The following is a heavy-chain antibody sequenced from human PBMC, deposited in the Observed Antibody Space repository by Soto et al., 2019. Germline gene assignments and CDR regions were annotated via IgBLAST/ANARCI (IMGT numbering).Heavy chain of an antibody. CDR3: AKEDGYIPGPLDC. J-gene: IGHJ4*02. CDR1: GFTFSSYA. D-gene: IGHD5-18*01. V-gene: IGHV3-23*01. CDR2: VSDSGGST. Sequence: GGSLRLSCAASGFTFSSYAMSWVRQAPGKGLEWVSGVSDSGGSTYYADSVKGRFTLSRDKSKNTLYLQMNSLRAEDTAVYYCAKEDGYIPGPLDCWGQGTLVTVSS.